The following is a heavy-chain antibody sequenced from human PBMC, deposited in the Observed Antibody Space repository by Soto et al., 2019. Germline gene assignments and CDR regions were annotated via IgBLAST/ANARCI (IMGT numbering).Heavy chain of an antibody. D-gene: IGHD2-2*02. J-gene: IGHJ3*02. Sequence: PSETLSLTCTVSVGSISSGGYYWSWIRQHPGKGLEWIGYIYYSGSTYYNPSLKSRVTISVDTSKNQFYLKLSSVTAADTAVYYCARKYCSSTSCHNGAFDIGGQGTMVNVSS. CDR2: IYYSGST. V-gene: IGHV4-31*03. CDR1: VGSISSGGYY. CDR3: ARKYCSSTSCHNGAFDI.